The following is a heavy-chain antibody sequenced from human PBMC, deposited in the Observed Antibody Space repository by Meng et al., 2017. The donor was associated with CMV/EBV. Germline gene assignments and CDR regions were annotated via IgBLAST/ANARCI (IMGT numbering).Heavy chain of an antibody. CDR1: GFTFSGYG. J-gene: IGHJ4*02. D-gene: IGHD6-13*01. Sequence: SGFTFSGYGMHWVRQAPGKGLEWVAFIRYDGSNKYYADSVKGRFTISRDNSKNTLYLQMNSLRAEDTAVYYCAKVRGGIAAAGSGDYWGQGTLVTVSS. V-gene: IGHV3-30*02. CDR2: IRYDGSNK. CDR3: AKVRGGIAAAGSGDY.